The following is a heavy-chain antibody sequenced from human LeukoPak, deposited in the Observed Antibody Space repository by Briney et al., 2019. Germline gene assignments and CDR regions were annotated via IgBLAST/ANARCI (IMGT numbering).Heavy chain of an antibody. J-gene: IGHJ4*02. V-gene: IGHV3-30-3*01. CDR1: GFTFSSHA. CDR3: ATYSSSWSSFDY. D-gene: IGHD6-13*01. CDR2: ISYDGSNK. Sequence: GGSLRLSCAASGFTFSSHAMHWVRQAPGKGLEWVAVISYDGSNKYYADSVKGRFTISRDNSKNTLNLQMNSLTAEDTAVYYCATYSSSWSSFDYWGQGTLVTVSS.